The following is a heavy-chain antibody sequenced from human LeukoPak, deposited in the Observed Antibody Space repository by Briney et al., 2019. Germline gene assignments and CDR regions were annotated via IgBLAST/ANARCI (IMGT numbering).Heavy chain of an antibody. D-gene: IGHD6-19*01. V-gene: IGHV3-30*02. CDR2: IRYDGSNK. CDR1: GFTFSSYG. CDR3: AKDRSLGRGWYQRGDWYFDL. Sequence: GGSLRLSCAASGFTFSSYGMHWVRQAPGKGLEWVAFIRYDGSNKYYADSVKGRFTISRDNSKNTLYLQMNSLRAEDTAVYYCAKDRSLGRGWYQRGDWYFDLWGRGTLVTVSS. J-gene: IGHJ2*01.